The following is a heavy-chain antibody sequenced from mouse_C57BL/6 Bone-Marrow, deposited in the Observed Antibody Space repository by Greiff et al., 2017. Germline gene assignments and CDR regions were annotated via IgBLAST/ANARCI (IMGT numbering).Heavy chain of an antibody. CDR1: GFNIKDYY. D-gene: IGHD1-1*01. CDR3: TRSLIYCDTNY. CDR2: IDPEDGET. J-gene: IGHJ2*01. Sequence: EVQLQQSGAELVKPGASVKLSCTASGFNIKDYYIHWVKQRTEQGLEWIGRIDPEDGETKYAPKFQDKATITADTSSNTAYLQLSSLTSEDTAVYYCTRSLIYCDTNYGGRGTTLTVSA. V-gene: IGHV14-2*01.